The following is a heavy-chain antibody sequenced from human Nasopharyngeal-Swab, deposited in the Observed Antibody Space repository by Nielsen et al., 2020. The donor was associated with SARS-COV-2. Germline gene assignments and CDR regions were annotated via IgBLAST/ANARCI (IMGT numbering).Heavy chain of an antibody. V-gene: IGHV4-4*02. Sequence: SETLSLTCAVSGGSISSSNWCGWVRQPPGKGLEWIGEIYESGSTNYNPSLKSRVTISVDKSKNQFSLKLSSVTAADTAVYYCARDRRGDYYYYYGMDVWGQGTTVTVSS. D-gene: IGHD2-21*02. CDR1: GGSISSSNW. J-gene: IGHJ6*02. CDR2: IYESGST. CDR3: ARDRRGDYYYYYGMDV.